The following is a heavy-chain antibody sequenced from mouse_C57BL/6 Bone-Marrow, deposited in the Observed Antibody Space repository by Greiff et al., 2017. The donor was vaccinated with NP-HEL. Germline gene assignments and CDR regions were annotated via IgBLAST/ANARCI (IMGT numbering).Heavy chain of an antibody. CDR3: LLGRGFAY. CDR2: IRLKSDNYAT. J-gene: IGHJ3*01. D-gene: IGHD4-1*01. CDR1: GFTFSNYW. Sequence: EVKLMESGGGLVQPGGSMKLSCVASGFTFSNYWMNWVRQSPEKGLEWVAQIRLKSDNYATHYAESVKGRFTISRDDSKSSVYLQMNNLRAEDTGIYYCLLGRGFAYWGQGTLVTVSA. V-gene: IGHV6-3*01.